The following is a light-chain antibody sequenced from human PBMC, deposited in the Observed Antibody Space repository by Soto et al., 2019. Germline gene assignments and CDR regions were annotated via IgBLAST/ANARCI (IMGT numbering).Light chain of an antibody. Sequence: QSALTQPASVSGSPGQSITISCTGTSSDIGGYNYVSWYQQHPGKAPKLMIYDVSDRPSGVSNRFSGSKSGNTASLTISGLQAEEGGDYYCASYASSNTVLFGGGTKLTVL. CDR3: ASYASSNTVL. CDR1: SSDIGGYNY. CDR2: DVS. V-gene: IGLV2-14*03. J-gene: IGLJ2*01.